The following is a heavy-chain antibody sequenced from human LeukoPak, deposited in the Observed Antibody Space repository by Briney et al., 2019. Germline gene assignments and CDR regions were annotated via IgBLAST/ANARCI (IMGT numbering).Heavy chain of an antibody. CDR2: ISSSGSTI. CDR3: ARGRDGYNRWARGVGP. V-gene: IGHV3-48*03. CDR1: GFTFSSYE. J-gene: IGHJ5*02. D-gene: IGHD5-24*01. Sequence: PGGSLRLSCAASGFTFSSYEMNWVRQAPGQGLEWVSYISSSGSTIYYADSVKGRFTISRDNAKNSLYLQMNSLRAEDTAVYYCARGRDGYNRWARGVGPWGQGTLVTVSS.